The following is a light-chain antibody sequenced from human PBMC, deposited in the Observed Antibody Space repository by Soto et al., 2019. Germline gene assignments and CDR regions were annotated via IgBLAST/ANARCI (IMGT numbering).Light chain of an antibody. J-gene: IGKJ1*01. CDR3: QQYGSSVTWT. Sequence: EVVLTQSPGTVSLSPGERATLSCRASQSVTSNYLAWYQQKPGQAPRLLIYAASSRATCIPDRFSGSGSGTDLPLSISRLEPEDFAVYSCQQYGSSVTWTFGQGTKVEIK. V-gene: IGKV3-20*01. CDR2: AAS. CDR1: QSVTSNY.